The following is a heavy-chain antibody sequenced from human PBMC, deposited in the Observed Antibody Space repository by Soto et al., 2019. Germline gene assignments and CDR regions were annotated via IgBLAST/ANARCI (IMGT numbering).Heavy chain of an antibody. Sequence: QVQLVESGGGVVQPGTSLRLSCAVSGFTFRSYATHWVRQAPGGGLEWVALISYDGNNNYYADSVKGRFTISRDTFKNTLFLQMNSLRRQDTAMYYCAREIGDGYNRDYWGQGTPVTVSS. CDR2: ISYDGNNN. CDR3: AREIGDGYNRDY. V-gene: IGHV3-30-3*01. CDR1: GFTFRSYA. J-gene: IGHJ4*02. D-gene: IGHD5-12*01.